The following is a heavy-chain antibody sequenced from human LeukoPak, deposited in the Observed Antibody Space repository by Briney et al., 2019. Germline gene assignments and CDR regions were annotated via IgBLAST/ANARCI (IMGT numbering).Heavy chain of an antibody. Sequence: GGSLRLSCAASGFTLSSYSMNWVRQAPGKGLEWVSSISSSSSYIYYADSVKGRFTISRDNAKNSLYLQMNSLRAEDTAVYYCAREVPAAMIVDYWGQGTLVTVSS. CDR1: GFTLSSYS. J-gene: IGHJ4*02. CDR3: AREVPAAMIVDY. CDR2: ISSSSSYI. D-gene: IGHD2-2*01. V-gene: IGHV3-21*01.